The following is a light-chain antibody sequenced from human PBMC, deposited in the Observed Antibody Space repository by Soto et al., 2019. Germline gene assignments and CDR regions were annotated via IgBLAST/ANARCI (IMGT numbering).Light chain of an antibody. J-gene: IGKJ5*01. V-gene: IGKV3D-15*01. CDR3: KKYYHWRPIA. CDR2: GVS. Sequence: ETVMTQSPATLSVSPGERATLSCRASQSVSGKLAWYQYKAGQAPRLLIHGVSTRATGIPARFSGRGSETGFTLTISSLPSEDFVVDYCKKYYHWRPIAFGQGTRLELK. CDR1: QSVSGK.